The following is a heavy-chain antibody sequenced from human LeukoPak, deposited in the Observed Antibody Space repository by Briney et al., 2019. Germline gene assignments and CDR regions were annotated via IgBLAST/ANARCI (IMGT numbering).Heavy chain of an antibody. CDR2: ISGSGGST. Sequence: GGSLRLSCAASGFTFSSYAMSWVRQAPGEGLEWVSAISGSGGSTYYAGSVKGRFTISRDNSKNTLYLQMNSLRAEDTAVYYCAKDPHVGANRLLDYWGQGTLVTVSS. CDR3: AKDPHVGANRLLDY. J-gene: IGHJ4*02. V-gene: IGHV3-23*01. CDR1: GFTFSSYA. D-gene: IGHD1-26*01.